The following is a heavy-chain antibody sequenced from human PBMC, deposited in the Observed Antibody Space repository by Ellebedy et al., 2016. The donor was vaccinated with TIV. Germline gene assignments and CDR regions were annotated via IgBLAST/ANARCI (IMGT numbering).Heavy chain of an antibody. D-gene: IGHD3/OR15-3a*01. CDR3: ARVDLGLAFDH. CDR1: GFDVSSNY. Sequence: GGSLRLSCAVSGFDVSSNYWSWVRQAPGKGLDWVSIIYSAGSTYYADSVKGRFTISRDSSNNPLHLQMTSLRADDTAVYYCARVDLGLAFDHWGRGALITVSS. V-gene: IGHV3-53*01. J-gene: IGHJ4*02. CDR2: IYSAGST.